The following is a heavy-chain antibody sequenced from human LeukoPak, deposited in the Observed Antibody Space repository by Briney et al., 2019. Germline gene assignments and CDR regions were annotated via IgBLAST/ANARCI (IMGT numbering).Heavy chain of an antibody. Sequence: SETLSLTCAVYGGSFSGYYWSWIRQPPGKGLEWIGEINHSGSTNYNPSLKSRVTISVDTSKYQFSLKLSSVTAADTAVYYCARQVLGIAGAEYYSDYWGQGTLVTVSS. J-gene: IGHJ4*02. V-gene: IGHV4-34*01. D-gene: IGHD6-19*01. CDR1: GGSFSGYY. CDR2: INHSGST. CDR3: ARQVLGIAGAEYYSDY.